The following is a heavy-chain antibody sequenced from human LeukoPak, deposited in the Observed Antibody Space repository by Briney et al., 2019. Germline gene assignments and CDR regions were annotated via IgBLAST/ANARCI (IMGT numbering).Heavy chain of an antibody. CDR1: GGSISSGDYY. Sequence: QTLSLTCTVSGGSISSGDYYWSWIRQPPGKALEWLALISWHDDKRYSPSLRSRLTITKDTSKNQVILTMTNVDPVDTATYFCAHSYYDVLTGTPEGFDYWGQGILVTVSS. V-gene: IGHV2-5*08. CDR3: AHSYYDVLTGTPEGFDY. J-gene: IGHJ4*02. CDR2: ISWHDDK. D-gene: IGHD3-9*01.